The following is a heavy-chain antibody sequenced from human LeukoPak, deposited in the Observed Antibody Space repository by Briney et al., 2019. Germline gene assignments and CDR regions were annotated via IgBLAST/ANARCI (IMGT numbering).Heavy chain of an antibody. Sequence: SETLSLTCTVSGGSISSYYWSWIRQPPGKGLEWIGYIYYSGSTNYNPSLKSRVTISVDTSKNQFSLKLSSVTAADTAVYYCARATGGTIAARWGYFDYWGQGTLVTVSS. V-gene: IGHV4-59*01. D-gene: IGHD6-6*01. CDR2: IYYSGST. CDR1: GGSISSYY. CDR3: ARATGGTIAARWGYFDY. J-gene: IGHJ4*02.